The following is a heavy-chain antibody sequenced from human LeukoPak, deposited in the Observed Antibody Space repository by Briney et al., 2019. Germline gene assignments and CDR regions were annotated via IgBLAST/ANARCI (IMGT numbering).Heavy chain of an antibody. V-gene: IGHV4-4*07. D-gene: IGHD1-1*01. CDR3: ARETEHYYYYMDV. Sequence: PSETLSLTCTVSGGSISPYYWSWIRQPAGKGLEWIGRIYTSGSTNYNTSLKSRVTISVDTSKNQFSLRLRSVTAADTAVYYCARETEHYYYYMDVWGKGTTVTISS. CDR1: GGSISPYY. CDR2: IYTSGST. J-gene: IGHJ6*03.